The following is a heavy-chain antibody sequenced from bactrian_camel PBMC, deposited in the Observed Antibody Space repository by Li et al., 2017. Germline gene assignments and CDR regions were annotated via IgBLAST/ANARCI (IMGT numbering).Heavy chain of an antibody. J-gene: IGHJ4*01. D-gene: IGHD1*01. Sequence: DVQLVESGGGSVQAGGSLRLSCAASDYTHTSYCMGWFRQATGKEREGVAAISPGNGVTHYHNSVKGRFTISVDNAKDTCYLQLNSLKTDDTAMYYCALGLTGGGESGQGTQVTVS. CDR2: ISPGNGVT. CDR1: DYTHTSYC. V-gene: IGHV3S59*01.